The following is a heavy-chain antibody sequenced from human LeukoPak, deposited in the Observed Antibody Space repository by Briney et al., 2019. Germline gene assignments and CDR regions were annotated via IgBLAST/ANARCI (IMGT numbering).Heavy chain of an antibody. J-gene: IGHJ4*02. CDR2: IYYSGGT. Sequence: KTSETLSLTCTVSGGSISSYYWSWIRQPPGKGLEWIGYIYYSGGTNYNPSLKSRVTISVDTSKNQFSLKLSSVTAADTAVYYCARERYSYGAKYYFDYWGQGTLVTVSS. V-gene: IGHV4-59*01. D-gene: IGHD5-18*01. CDR1: GGSISSYY. CDR3: ARERYSYGAKYYFDY.